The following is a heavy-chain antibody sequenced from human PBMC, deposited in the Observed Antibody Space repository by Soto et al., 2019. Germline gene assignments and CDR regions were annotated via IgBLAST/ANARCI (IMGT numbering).Heavy chain of an antibody. V-gene: IGHV3-9*01. CDR3: AKDISLRGWVYLVVEY. J-gene: IGHJ4*02. Sequence: EVQLVESGGGWVQPGRSLRLSCAASGFTFDVYAMHWVRQAPGKGLEWVSGINYNSGSVGYADSVKGRFTIYRDNDKNSLHLQMNSLRAEDTAVYYCAKDISLRGWVYLVVEYWGQGTLVTVSP. D-gene: IGHD6-13*01. CDR1: GFTFDVYA. CDR2: INYNSGSV.